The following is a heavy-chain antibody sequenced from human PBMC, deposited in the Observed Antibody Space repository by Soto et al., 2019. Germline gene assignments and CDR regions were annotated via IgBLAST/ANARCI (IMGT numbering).Heavy chain of an antibody. Sequence: PSETLSLTCTVSGASISSGRSYWSWVRQHPGQGLGWIGYMFYSGSTYYHPSLKSRVNISADTSKNQFSLRLTSVTPADTAVYYCARDNGYGHFDSWGQGTLVTVSS. J-gene: IGHJ4*02. CDR1: GASISSGRSY. D-gene: IGHD5-12*01. CDR2: MFYSGST. CDR3: ARDNGYGHFDS. V-gene: IGHV4-31*03.